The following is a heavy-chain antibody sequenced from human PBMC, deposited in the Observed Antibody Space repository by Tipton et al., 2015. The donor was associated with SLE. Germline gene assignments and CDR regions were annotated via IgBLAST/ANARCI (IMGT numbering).Heavy chain of an antibody. J-gene: IGHJ4*02. D-gene: IGHD3-3*01. CDR2: IYYSGST. Sequence: LRLSCTVSGGSMFAQYWSWIRQPPGKGLEWIGCIYYSGSTYYNPSLKSRVTISVDTSKNQFSLKLSSVTAADTAVYYCARGPFWSGSWDYWGQGTLVTVSS. CDR3: ARGPFWSGSWDY. CDR1: GGSMFAQY. V-gene: IGHV4-59*11.